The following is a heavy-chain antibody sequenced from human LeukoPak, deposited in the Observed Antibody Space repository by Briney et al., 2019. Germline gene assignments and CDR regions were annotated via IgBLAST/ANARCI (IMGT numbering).Heavy chain of an antibody. Sequence: GASVKVSCKASGYTFTSYDINWVRQATGQGLEWMGWMNPNSGNTGYAQKFQGRVTMTRDTSISTAYMELSRLRSDDTAVYYCARDYSSSSLFDPWGQGTLVTVSS. CDR3: ARDYSSSSLFDP. J-gene: IGHJ5*02. CDR2: MNPNSGNT. CDR1: GYTFTSYD. D-gene: IGHD6-6*01. V-gene: IGHV1-8*01.